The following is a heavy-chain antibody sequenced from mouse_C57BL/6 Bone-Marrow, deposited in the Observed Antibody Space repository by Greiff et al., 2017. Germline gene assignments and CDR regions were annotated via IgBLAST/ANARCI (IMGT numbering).Heavy chain of an antibody. D-gene: IGHD1-1*01. V-gene: IGHV1-55*01. Sequence: VQLQQPGAELVKPGASVKMSCKASGYTFTSYWITWVKQRPGQGLEWIGDIYPGSGSTNYNEKFKSKATLTVDTSSSTAYMQLSSLTSEDSAVYYCARKFTTVVRYFDVWGTGTTVTVSS. CDR1: GYTFTSYW. CDR3: ARKFTTVVRYFDV. CDR2: IYPGSGST. J-gene: IGHJ1*03.